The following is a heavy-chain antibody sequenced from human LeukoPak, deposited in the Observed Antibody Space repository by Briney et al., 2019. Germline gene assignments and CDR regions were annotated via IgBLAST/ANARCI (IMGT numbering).Heavy chain of an antibody. Sequence: ASVKVSCKASGYTFIDYYMHWVRQAPGQGLEWMGWINPNSGDTNYAQKFQGRVTMTRDTSISTAYMELSSLRSDDTAVYYCASDYSDSSGLGYYYYYMDVWGKGTTVTVSS. CDR2: INPNSGDT. CDR1: GYTFIDYY. J-gene: IGHJ6*03. D-gene: IGHD3-22*01. V-gene: IGHV1-2*02. CDR3: ASDYSDSSGLGYYYYYMDV.